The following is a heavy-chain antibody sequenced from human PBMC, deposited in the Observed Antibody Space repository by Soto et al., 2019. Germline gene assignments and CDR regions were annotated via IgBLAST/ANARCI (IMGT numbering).Heavy chain of an antibody. Sequence: GGSLRLSCAASGFTFSSYAMSWVRQAPGKGLEWVSAISGSGGSTYYADSVKGRFTISRDNSKNTLYLQMNSLRAEDTAVYYCAKDLGAFLPRTYYFDYWGQGTLVTVSS. D-gene: IGHD3-16*01. CDR3: AKDLGAFLPRTYYFDY. CDR1: GFTFSSYA. J-gene: IGHJ4*02. CDR2: ISGSGGST. V-gene: IGHV3-23*01.